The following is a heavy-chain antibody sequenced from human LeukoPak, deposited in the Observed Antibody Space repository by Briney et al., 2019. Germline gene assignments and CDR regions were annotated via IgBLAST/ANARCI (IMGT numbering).Heavy chain of an antibody. CDR2: ISTSSSYI. J-gene: IGHJ4*02. D-gene: IGHD3-22*01. CDR1: GFTFSSYN. V-gene: IGHV3-21*04. CDR3: AKKMNYYDSSGYYYYFDY. Sequence: GGSLRLSCAASGFTFSSYNMKWVRQAPGKGLEWVSSISTSSSYIYYADSVKGRFTISRDNSKNTLYLQINSLRAEDTAVYYCAKKMNYYDSSGYYYYFDYWGQGTLVTVSS.